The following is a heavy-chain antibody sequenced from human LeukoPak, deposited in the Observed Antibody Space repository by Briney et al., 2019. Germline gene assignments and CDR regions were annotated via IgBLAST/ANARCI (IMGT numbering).Heavy chain of an antibody. CDR1: GFTFSGSA. Sequence: GGSLRLSCAASGFTFSGSAMHWVRQAPGKGLEWVAVISYDGSNKYYADSVKGRFTISRDNSKNTLFLQMNSLRAEDTAVYYCASVPAATQYAFDYWGQGTLVTVSS. D-gene: IGHD2-2*01. CDR2: ISYDGSNK. V-gene: IGHV3-30*04. J-gene: IGHJ4*02. CDR3: ASVPAATQYAFDY.